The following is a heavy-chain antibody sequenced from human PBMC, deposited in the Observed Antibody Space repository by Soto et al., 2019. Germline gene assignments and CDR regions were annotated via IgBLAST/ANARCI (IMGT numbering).Heavy chain of an antibody. Sequence: PSETLSLTCTVSGGSVSSGSYYWTWIRQPPGKGLEWIGYIYYSGSTNYNPSLKSRVTISVDMSKNQFSLKLSSVTAADTAVYYCARDEYSSSCPDCGGHYYYYGMDVWGQGTTVTVSS. J-gene: IGHJ6*02. CDR2: IYYSGST. D-gene: IGHD6-13*01. V-gene: IGHV4-61*01. CDR1: GGSVSSGSYY. CDR3: ARDEYSSSCPDCGGHYYYYGMDV.